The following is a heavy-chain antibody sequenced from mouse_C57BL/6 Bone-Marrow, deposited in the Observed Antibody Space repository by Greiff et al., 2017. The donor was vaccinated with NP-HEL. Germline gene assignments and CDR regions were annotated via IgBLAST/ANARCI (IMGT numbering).Heavy chain of an antibody. D-gene: IGHD2-3*01. CDR1: GYTFTSYG. V-gene: IGHV1-58*01. CDR3: ARLGLGLLRYYYAMDY. CDR2: IYLGDGYT. J-gene: IGHJ4*01. Sequence: EVQLQESGAELVRPGSSVKMSCKTSGYTFTSYGINWVKQRPGQGLEWIGYIYLGDGYTEYNEKFKGKATLTSDTSSSPAYLQLSSLTSEDSSIYFCARLGLGLLRYYYAMDYWGQGTSVTVSS.